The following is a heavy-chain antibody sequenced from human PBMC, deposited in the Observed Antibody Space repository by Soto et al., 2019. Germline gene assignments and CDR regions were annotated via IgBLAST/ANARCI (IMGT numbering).Heavy chain of an antibody. CDR2: IIPIFGTA. D-gene: IGHD3-22*01. Sequence: SVKVSCKASGGTFSSYAISWVRQAPGQGLEWMGGIIPIFGTANYAQKFQGRVTITADESTSTAYMELSSLRSEDPAVYYCATGYYYDSSGPLDAFDIWGQGTMVTVPS. CDR3: ATGYYYDSSGPLDAFDI. J-gene: IGHJ3*02. V-gene: IGHV1-69*13. CDR1: GGTFSSYA.